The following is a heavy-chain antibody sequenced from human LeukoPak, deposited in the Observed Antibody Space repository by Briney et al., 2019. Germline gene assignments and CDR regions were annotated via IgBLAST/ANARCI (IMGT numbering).Heavy chain of an antibody. CDR2: IYYSGST. J-gene: IGHJ4*02. CDR1: GASFSSSY. V-gene: IGHV4-59*08. Sequence: SEPLSLTCTVLGASFSSSYWSWIRQPPGKGLKWIGSIYYSGSTNYNPSLKSRVTISVDTSKNQFSLKLSSVTATDTAVYYCARRSYSSGWYHFDYWGQGTLITVSS. CDR3: ARRSYSSGWYHFDY. D-gene: IGHD6-19*01.